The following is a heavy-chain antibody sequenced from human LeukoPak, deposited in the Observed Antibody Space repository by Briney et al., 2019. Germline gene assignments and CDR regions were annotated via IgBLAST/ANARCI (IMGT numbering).Heavy chain of an antibody. V-gene: IGHV3-66*01. Sequence: GGSLRLSCAASGFSFRDYYMSWIRQAPGKGLEWVSVFYVGGNTNYADSVKGRFTMSRDNSKNALYLQMNSLRGDDTAVYFCVSQGYCSGGSCNWYFGLWGRGTLVTVSS. CDR2: FYVGGNT. D-gene: IGHD2-15*01. CDR1: GFSFRDYY. J-gene: IGHJ2*01. CDR3: VSQGYCSGGSCNWYFGL.